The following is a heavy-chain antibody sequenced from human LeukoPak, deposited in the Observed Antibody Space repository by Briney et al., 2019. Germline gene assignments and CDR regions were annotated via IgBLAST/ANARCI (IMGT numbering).Heavy chain of an antibody. CDR2: INTHKGHT. Sequence: ASVKVSCKASGYTLTNYNISWVRQAPGQGLEWMGWINTHKGHTNFLQKFQGRVTVTTDISTNTAYMELRRLRSDDTAVYYCAREFGHCFGDNCFYFFDLWGQGSQVIVSS. V-gene: IGHV1-18*01. CDR1: GYTLTNYN. J-gene: IGHJ4*02. D-gene: IGHD2-15*01. CDR3: AREFGHCFGDNCFYFFDL.